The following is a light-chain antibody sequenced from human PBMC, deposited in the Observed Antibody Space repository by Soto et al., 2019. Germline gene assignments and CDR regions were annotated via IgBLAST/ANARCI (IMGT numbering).Light chain of an antibody. Sequence: QSVVTQPPSASGTPGQRVTISCSGGSSNIGYSYVYWYHQVPGTAPKLLIQRNNQRPSGVPDRFSGSKSGTSASLAISGLRSEHEADYFCAAWDDSLRGVIFGGGTKLTVL. CDR3: AAWDDSLRGVI. V-gene: IGLV1-47*01. CDR1: SSNIGYSY. CDR2: RNN. J-gene: IGLJ2*01.